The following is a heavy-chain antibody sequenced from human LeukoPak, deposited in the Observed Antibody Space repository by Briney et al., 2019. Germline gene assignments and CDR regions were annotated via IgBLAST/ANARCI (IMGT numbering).Heavy chain of an antibody. Sequence: GGSLRLSCAASGFTFSSYGMHWVRQAPGKGLEWVAVISYDGSNKYYADSVKGRFTISRDNSKNTLYLQMNSLRAEDTAVYYCARDFTIFGVADYWGQGTLVTVSS. J-gene: IGHJ4*02. V-gene: IGHV3-30*03. D-gene: IGHD3-3*01. CDR2: ISYDGSNK. CDR3: ARDFTIFGVADY. CDR1: GFTFSSYG.